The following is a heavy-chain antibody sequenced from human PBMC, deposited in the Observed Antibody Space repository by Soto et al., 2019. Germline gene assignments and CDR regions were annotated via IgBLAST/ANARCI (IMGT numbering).Heavy chain of an antibody. Sequence: ASVKVSFKASCYTFTSYGISCLRQAPGQGLEWMGWISAYNGNTNYAQKLQGRVTMTTDTSTSTAYMELRSLRSDDTAVYYCARDREQWLAYDYWGQGTLVTVSS. J-gene: IGHJ4*02. CDR2: ISAYNGNT. CDR1: CYTFTSYG. D-gene: IGHD6-19*01. V-gene: IGHV1-18*01. CDR3: ARDREQWLAYDY.